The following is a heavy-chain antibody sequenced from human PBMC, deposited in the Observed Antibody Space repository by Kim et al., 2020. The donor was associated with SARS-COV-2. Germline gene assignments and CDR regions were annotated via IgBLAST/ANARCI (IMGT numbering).Heavy chain of an antibody. J-gene: IGHJ3*02. CDR3: ARDAYDSSGYQWGHDAFDI. Sequence: SVKVSCKASGGTFSSYAISWVRQAPGQGLEWMGGIIPIFGTANYAQKFQGRVTITADESTSTAYMELSSLRSEDTAVYYCARDAYDSSGYQWGHDAFDIWGQGTMVTVSS. D-gene: IGHD3-22*01. CDR1: GGTFSSYA. CDR2: IIPIFGTA. V-gene: IGHV1-69*13.